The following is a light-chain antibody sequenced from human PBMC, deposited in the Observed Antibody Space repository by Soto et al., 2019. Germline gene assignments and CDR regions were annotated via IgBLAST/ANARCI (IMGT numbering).Light chain of an antibody. V-gene: IGLV1-44*01. Sequence: QSVLTQPPSASGTPGQRGTISCSGSSSNIGSNTVNWYQHLPGAAPRLLIYSNSQRPSGVPDRFSGSKSGTSASLAISGLRSDDEADYYCGSWGDSLNSFFVFGTGTKVTVL. CDR3: GSWGDSLNSFFV. CDR2: SNS. CDR1: SSNIGSNT. J-gene: IGLJ1*01.